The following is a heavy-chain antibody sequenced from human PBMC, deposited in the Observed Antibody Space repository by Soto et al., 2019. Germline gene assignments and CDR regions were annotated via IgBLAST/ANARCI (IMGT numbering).Heavy chain of an antibody. CDR3: ARGVVLRYFDSSRKRFDS. CDR1: GGSFSGYY. V-gene: IGHV4-34*01. Sequence: SETLSLTCAVYGGSFSGYYWSWIRQPPGKGLEWIGEIDRRGTPNYNPSLQNRLTMSLDTSKNLFSLKLTSVTAADTAVYYCARGVVLRYFDSSRKRFDSWGQGTPVTVSS. CDR2: IDRRGTP. J-gene: IGHJ5*01. D-gene: IGHD3-9*01.